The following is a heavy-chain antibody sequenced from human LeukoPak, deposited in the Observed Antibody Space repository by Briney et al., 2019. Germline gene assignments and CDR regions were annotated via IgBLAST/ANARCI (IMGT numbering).Heavy chain of an antibody. V-gene: IGHV4-59*01. Sequence: PSETLSLTCTVSGGSISSYYWSWIRQPPGKGLEWIGYIYYSGSTNYNPSLKSRVTISVDTSKNQFSLKLGSVTAADTAVYYCARGRVGATSGYNRQNRRYYFDYWGQGTLVTVSS. D-gene: IGHD1-26*01. CDR2: IYYSGST. J-gene: IGHJ4*02. CDR3: ARGRVGATSGYNRQNRRYYFDY. CDR1: GGSISSYY.